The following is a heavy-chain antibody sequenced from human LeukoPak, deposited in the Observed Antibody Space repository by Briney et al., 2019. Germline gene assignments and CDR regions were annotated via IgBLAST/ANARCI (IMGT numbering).Heavy chain of an antibody. CDR2: IYSGGST. V-gene: IGHV3-53*01. CDR3: AKGLRTGVGPYMGYHYYMDV. CDR1: GFTVSSNY. J-gene: IGHJ6*03. Sequence: GGSLRLSCAASGFTVSSNYMSWVRQAPGKGLEWVSVIYSGGSTYYADSVKGRFTISRDNSYNTVSLQMNSLRDEDTGVYYCAKGLRTGVGPYMGYHYYMDVWGKGATVTVSS. D-gene: IGHD3-16*01.